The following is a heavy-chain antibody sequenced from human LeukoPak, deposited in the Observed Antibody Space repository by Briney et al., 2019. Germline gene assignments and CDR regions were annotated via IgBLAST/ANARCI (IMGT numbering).Heavy chain of an antibody. CDR1: GYSFTSYW. CDR3: VRKGYCATTRCYYGLDV. CDR2: IYPGDSET. Sequence: PGESLKISCQGSGYSFTSYWIACVRRMPGKGLEWMGIIYPGDSETRYSPSFQGQVTISADKSISTASLQWSSLKASDTAMYYCVRKGYCATTRCYYGLDVWGKGTTVTVSS. D-gene: IGHD2-2*01. V-gene: IGHV5-51*01. J-gene: IGHJ6*04.